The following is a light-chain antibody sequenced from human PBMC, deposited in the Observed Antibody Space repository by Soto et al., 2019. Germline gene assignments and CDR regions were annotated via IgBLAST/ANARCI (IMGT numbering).Light chain of an antibody. Sequence: QSVLTQPSSVLGSPGHSITISCIGTRREIGGYNYVSWHQQHPGKAPKLMIYDAYERPSGVSNRFSGSKSGNTASLTISGLQTEDEADYYCSSYTDDSSYVFGSGTKVTVL. CDR1: RREIGGYNY. J-gene: IGLJ1*01. CDR3: SSYTDDSSYV. CDR2: DAY. V-gene: IGLV2-14*03.